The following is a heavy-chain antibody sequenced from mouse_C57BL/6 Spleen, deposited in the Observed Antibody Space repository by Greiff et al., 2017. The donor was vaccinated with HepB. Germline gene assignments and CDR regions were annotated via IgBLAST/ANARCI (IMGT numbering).Heavy chain of an antibody. J-gene: IGHJ1*03. Sequence: QVQLQQPGTELVKPGASVKLSCKASGYTFTSYWMHWVKQRPGQGLEWIGNINPSNGGTNYNEKFKSKATLTVDKSSSTAYMKLTSLTSEDSAVYCCARLWRLSPYWYFDVWGTGTTVTGSS. CDR3: ARLWRLSPYWYFDV. D-gene: IGHD2-13*01. CDR2: INPSNGGT. CDR1: GYTFTSYW. V-gene: IGHV1-53*01.